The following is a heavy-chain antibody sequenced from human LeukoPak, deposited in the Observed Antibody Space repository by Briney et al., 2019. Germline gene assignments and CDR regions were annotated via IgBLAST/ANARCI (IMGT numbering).Heavy chain of an antibody. CDR3: VRASYSNTWYLDS. Sequence: KTGGSLRLSCAASGFTLSNNAMSWVRQAPGKGPEWVSAISIESDYIYYTDSVKGRFTVSRDNARNSLYLQMNSLRAEDTALYYCVRASYSNTWYLDSWGQGTPVTVSS. J-gene: IGHJ4*02. V-gene: IGHV3-21*01. D-gene: IGHD2/OR15-2a*01. CDR2: ISIESDYI. CDR1: GFTLSNNA.